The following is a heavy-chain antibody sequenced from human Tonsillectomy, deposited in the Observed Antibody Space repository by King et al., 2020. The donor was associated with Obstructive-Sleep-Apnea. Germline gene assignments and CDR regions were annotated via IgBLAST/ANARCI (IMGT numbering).Heavy chain of an antibody. J-gene: IGHJ2*01. D-gene: IGHD4-23*01. CDR2: INHSGST. CDR1: GGSFSGYY. Sequence: VQLQQWGAGLLKPSETLSLTCAVYGGSFSGYYWSWIRQPPGKGLEWIGEINHSGSTNYNPSLKSRVTISVDTSKNQFSLKLSSVTAAATAVYYCSGGNGYWYFDLWGRGTLVTVSS. V-gene: IGHV4-34*01. CDR3: SGGNGYWYFDL.